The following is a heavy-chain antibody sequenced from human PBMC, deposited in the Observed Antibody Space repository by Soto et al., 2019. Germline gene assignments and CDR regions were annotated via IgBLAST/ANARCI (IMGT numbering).Heavy chain of an antibody. CDR3: VKDRRIAARPSNWFGP. V-gene: IGHV3-64D*06. CDR2: ISSNGGST. CDR1: GLTFCISA. Sequence: PGGSLRLCSAACGLTFCISAMHWVRQAPGKGLEYVSAISSNGGSTYYADSVKGRFTISRDNSKNTLYLQMSSLRAEDTAVYYCVKDRRIAARPSNWFGPWGQRT. J-gene: IGHJ5*02. D-gene: IGHD6-6*01.